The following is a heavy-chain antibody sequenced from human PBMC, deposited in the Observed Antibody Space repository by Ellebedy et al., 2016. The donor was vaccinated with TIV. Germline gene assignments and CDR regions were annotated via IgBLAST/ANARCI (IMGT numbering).Heavy chain of an antibody. Sequence: AASVTVSCKASGYTFTNYGISWMRQAPGQGLEWMGWISAYNGDTNYAQKLQGRVTMTTDTSTSTAYMELRSLRSDDTAVYYCARAVIAAADTSWFDPWGQGTLVTVSS. CDR3: ARAVIAAADTSWFDP. V-gene: IGHV1-18*01. CDR1: GYTFTNYG. CDR2: ISAYNGDT. D-gene: IGHD6-13*01. J-gene: IGHJ5*02.